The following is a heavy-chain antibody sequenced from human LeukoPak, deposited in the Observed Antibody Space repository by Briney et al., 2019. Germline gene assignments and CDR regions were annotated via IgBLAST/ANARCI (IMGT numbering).Heavy chain of an antibody. V-gene: IGHV3-9*01. D-gene: IGHD1-26*01. CDR2: ISWNSGSI. CDR3: ARGQSGSYLHGAGDAFDI. Sequence: PGRSLRLSCAASGFTFDDYAMHWVRQAPGKGLEWVSGISWNSGSIGYADSVRGRFTISRDNAKNSLYLQMNSLRAEDTAVYYCARGQSGSYLHGAGDAFDIWGQGTMVTVSS. CDR1: GFTFDDYA. J-gene: IGHJ3*02.